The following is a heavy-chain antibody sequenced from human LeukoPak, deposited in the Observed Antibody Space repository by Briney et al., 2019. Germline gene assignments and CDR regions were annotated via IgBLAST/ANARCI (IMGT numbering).Heavy chain of an antibody. Sequence: QPGGSLRLSCAASGFTFSSYAMSWVRQAPGKGLEWVSAISGSGGSTYYADSVKGRFTISRDNSKNTLYLQMNSLRAEDTAVYYCAKHLLIGYCSSTSCPWVLSFDYWGQGTLVTVSS. CDR1: GFTFSSYA. J-gene: IGHJ4*02. V-gene: IGHV3-23*01. D-gene: IGHD2-2*01. CDR2: ISGSGGST. CDR3: AKHLLIGYCSSTSCPWVLSFDY.